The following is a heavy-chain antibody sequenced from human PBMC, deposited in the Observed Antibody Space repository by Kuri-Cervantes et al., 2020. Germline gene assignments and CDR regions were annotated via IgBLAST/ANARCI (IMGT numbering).Heavy chain of an antibody. CDR3: AREGVATGWGMDV. J-gene: IGHJ6*02. CDR1: GFTFSSYS. Sequence: GGSLRLSCAASGFTFSSYSMNWVRQAPGKGLEWVAVISYDGSNKYYADSVKGRFTISRDNSKNTLYLQMNSLRAEDTAVYYCAREGVATGWGMDVWGQGTTVTVSS. D-gene: IGHD5-12*01. CDR2: ISYDGSNK. V-gene: IGHV3-30*03.